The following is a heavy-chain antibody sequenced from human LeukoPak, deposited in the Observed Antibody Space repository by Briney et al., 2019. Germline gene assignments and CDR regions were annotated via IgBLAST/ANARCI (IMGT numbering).Heavy chain of an antibody. V-gene: IGHV3-33*01. CDR2: IWHDGSNK. J-gene: IGHJ4*02. CDR3: ARGDYYDSSGPDY. D-gene: IGHD3-22*01. Sequence: PGGSLRLSCAASGFTFSSYGMRWVRRAPGKGLQGVAVIWHDGSNKYYADSVKGRFTISRDNSKNTLYLQMNSLRAEDTAVYYCARGDYYDSSGPDYWGQGTLVTVSS. CDR1: GFTFSSYG.